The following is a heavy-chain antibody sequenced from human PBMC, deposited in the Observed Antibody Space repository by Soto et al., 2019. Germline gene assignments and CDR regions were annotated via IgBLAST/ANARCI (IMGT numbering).Heavy chain of an antibody. D-gene: IGHD3-3*01. CDR1: GGSISSSSYY. Sequence: KSSETLSLTCTVSGGSISSSSYYWGWIRQPPGKGLEWIGSIYYSGSTYYNPSLKSRVTISVDTSKNQFSLKLSSVTAADTAVYYCASLVYDFWSGYYTRENYYYYYGMDVWGQGTTVTVSS. CDR2: IYYSGST. V-gene: IGHV4-39*01. CDR3: ASLVYDFWSGYYTRENYYYYYGMDV. J-gene: IGHJ6*02.